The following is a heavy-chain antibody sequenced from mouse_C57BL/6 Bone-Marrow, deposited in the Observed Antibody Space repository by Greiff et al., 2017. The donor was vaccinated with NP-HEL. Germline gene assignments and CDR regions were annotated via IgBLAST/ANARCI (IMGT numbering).Heavy chain of an antibody. D-gene: IGHD1-1*01. CDR1: GYTFTSYW. CDR3: AREGPVVAWYFEV. V-gene: IGHV1-52*01. J-gene: IGHJ1*03. Sequence: QVQLQQPGAELVRPGSSVKLSCKASGYTFTSYWMHWVKQRPIQGLEWIGNIDPSDSETHYNQKFKDKATLTVAKSSSTAYMQLSSLTSEDSAVDYCAREGPVVAWYFEVWGTGTTVTVSS. CDR2: IDPSDSET.